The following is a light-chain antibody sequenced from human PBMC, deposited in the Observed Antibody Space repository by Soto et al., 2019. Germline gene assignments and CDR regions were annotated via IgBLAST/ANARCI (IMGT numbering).Light chain of an antibody. J-gene: IGKJ4*01. CDR1: QSISSH. V-gene: IGKV1-39*01. CDR2: AAS. Sequence: QLTQSPSSLFASVGARVTITCRASQSISSHLNWYQQKVGQTPRLLIYAASTLQSEVPPRFSGSGSGTEFTLTISGLQREDFATYYWHQSHSPPLAFGGGTKIQI. CDR3: HQSHSPPLA.